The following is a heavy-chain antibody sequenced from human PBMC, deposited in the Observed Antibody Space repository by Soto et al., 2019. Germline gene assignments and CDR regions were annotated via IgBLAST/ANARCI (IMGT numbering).Heavy chain of an antibody. D-gene: IGHD2-8*01. CDR3: AKGARIVLMVFAVNFDF. CDR2: ISNTGRST. Sequence: PGGSLRLSCAASGFTFSTSAMSWVRQAPGKGLDWVSAISNTGRSTYYADSVKGRFTISRDNSKNTLYLQMNSLRAEDAAVYYCAKGARIVLMVFAVNFDFWGQGTLVTVS. CDR1: GFTFSTSA. V-gene: IGHV3-23*01. J-gene: IGHJ4*02.